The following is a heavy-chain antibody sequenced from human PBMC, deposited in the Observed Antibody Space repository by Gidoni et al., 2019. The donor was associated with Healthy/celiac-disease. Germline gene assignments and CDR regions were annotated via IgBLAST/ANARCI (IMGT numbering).Heavy chain of an antibody. D-gene: IGHD6-13*01. J-gene: IGHJ6*02. CDR3: ARGGIAAAGPFRGTGYVMDV. V-gene: IGHV3-13*01. CDR2: IGTAGDT. Sequence: EVQLVESGGGLVQPGGSPRLSCAASGFTFSSSAMHWGRQATGKGLEWVSAIGTAGDTYYPGSVKGRFTISRENAKNSLYLQMNSLRAGDTAVYYCARGGIAAAGPFRGTGYVMDVWGQGTTVTVSS. CDR1: GFTFSSSA.